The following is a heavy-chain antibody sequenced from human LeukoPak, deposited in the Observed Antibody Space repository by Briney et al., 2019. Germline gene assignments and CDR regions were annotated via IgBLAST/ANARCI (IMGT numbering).Heavy chain of an antibody. D-gene: IGHD6-19*01. CDR3: ARDGYSSGWYEPLDAFDI. V-gene: IGHV3-48*01. CDR2: ISSSSSTI. Sequence: GGSLRLSCAASGFTFISNAMSWVRQAPGKGLEWVSYISSSSSTIYYADSVKGRFTISRDNAKNSLYLQMNSLRAEDTAVYYCARDGYSSGWYEPLDAFDIWGQGTMVTVSS. CDR1: GFTFISNA. J-gene: IGHJ3*02.